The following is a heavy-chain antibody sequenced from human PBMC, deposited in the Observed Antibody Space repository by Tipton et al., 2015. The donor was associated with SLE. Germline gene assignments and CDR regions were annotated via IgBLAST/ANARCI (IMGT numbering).Heavy chain of an antibody. CDR3: AREGIAAAGL. J-gene: IGHJ4*02. CDR1: GDSINRGTYY. CDR2: IYTSEST. Sequence: TLSLTCTVSGDSINRGTYYWGWIRQPAGKGLEWIGNIYTSESTNYNPSLKSRVTISVDTSKNHFSLKLSSVTAADTAVYYCAREGIAAAGLWGQGTLVTVSA. D-gene: IGHD6-13*01. V-gene: IGHV4-61*09.